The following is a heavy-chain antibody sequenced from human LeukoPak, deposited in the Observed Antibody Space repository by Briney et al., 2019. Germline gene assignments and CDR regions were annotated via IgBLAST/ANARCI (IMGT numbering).Heavy chain of an antibody. CDR1: GGSISSSSYY. V-gene: IGHV4-31*03. CDR2: IYYSGST. Sequence: SETLSLTCTVSGGSISSSSYYWGWIRQHPGKGLEWIGYIYYSGSTYYNPSLKSRVTISVDTSKNQFSLKLSSVTAADTAVYYCARDRMVRGVMGAFDIWGQGTMVTVSS. J-gene: IGHJ3*02. CDR3: ARDRMVRGVMGAFDI. D-gene: IGHD3-10*01.